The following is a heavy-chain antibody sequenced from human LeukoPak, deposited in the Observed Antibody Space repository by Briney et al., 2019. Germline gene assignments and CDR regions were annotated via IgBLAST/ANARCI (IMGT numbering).Heavy chain of an antibody. Sequence: SETLSLTCTVSGGSISSSSYYWGWIRQPPGKGLEWIANIYYSGSTYYNPSLKSRVTISVDTSKNQFSLKLTSVTAADTAVYYCAISVMDRNYYDTGGYYPWGQGTLVTVSS. CDR3: AISVMDRNYYDTGGYYP. V-gene: IGHV4-39*01. CDR1: GGSISSSSYY. J-gene: IGHJ5*02. D-gene: IGHD3-22*01. CDR2: IYYSGST.